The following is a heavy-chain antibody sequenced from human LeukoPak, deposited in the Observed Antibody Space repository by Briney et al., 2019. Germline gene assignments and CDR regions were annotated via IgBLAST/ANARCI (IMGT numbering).Heavy chain of an antibody. CDR3: ARDPYSGSYGNEYYYYMDV. V-gene: IGHV3-11*04. J-gene: IGHJ6*03. D-gene: IGHD1-26*01. CDR2: ISSSGTTI. Sequence: GGSLRLSCAASGFTFSDYYMSWIRQAPGKGLEWVSYISSSGTTIYYADSVKGRFPISRDNSKNSLYLQMDSLGPEDTAVYYCARDPYSGSYGNEYYYYMDVWGKGTTVTISS. CDR1: GFTFSDYY.